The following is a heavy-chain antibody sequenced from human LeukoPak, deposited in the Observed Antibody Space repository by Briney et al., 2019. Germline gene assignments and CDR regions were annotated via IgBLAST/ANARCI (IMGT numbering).Heavy chain of an antibody. CDR3: ARSEFSNTWPDY. CDR2: INPNSGGT. CDR1: GYTFTGYY. Sequence: ASVKVSCKASGYTFTGYYIHWVRQAPGLGLEWMGWINPNSGGTNYAQKFQGRATMTRDTSITTAHMELSSLRSDDTAVYYCARSEFSNTWPDYWGQGTLVTVSS. J-gene: IGHJ4*02. D-gene: IGHD6-13*01. V-gene: IGHV1-2*02.